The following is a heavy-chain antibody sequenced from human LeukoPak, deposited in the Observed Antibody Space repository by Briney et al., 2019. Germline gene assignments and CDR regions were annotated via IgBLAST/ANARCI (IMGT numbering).Heavy chain of an antibody. V-gene: IGHV3-23*01. D-gene: IGHD6-19*01. Sequence: PGGSLRLSCAASGFTFSTYAMSWVRQAPGKGLECVSTIGGAGGSTYYADSVKDRFTISRDNSKNTLYLQMNSLRAEDTALYYCAKQTDSSAWYLGFDYWGQGTLVTVSS. J-gene: IGHJ4*02. CDR2: IGGAGGST. CDR3: AKQTDSSAWYLGFDY. CDR1: GFTFSTYA.